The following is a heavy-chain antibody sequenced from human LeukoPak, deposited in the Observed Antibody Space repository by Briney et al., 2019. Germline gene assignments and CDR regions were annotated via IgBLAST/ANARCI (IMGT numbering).Heavy chain of an antibody. J-gene: IGHJ4*02. V-gene: IGHV3-30*02. CDR1: GFTISSYA. CDR2: IRYDGSNK. Sequence: GGSLRLSCAASGFTISSYAMHWVRQAPGKGLEWVAFIRYDGSNKYYADSVRGRFTISRDSSKNTLYLQVNSLRPDDTAVYYCAKAPGRFYPTEYFDYWGQGTLVTVSS. CDR3: AKAPGRFYPTEYFDY. D-gene: IGHD3-3*01.